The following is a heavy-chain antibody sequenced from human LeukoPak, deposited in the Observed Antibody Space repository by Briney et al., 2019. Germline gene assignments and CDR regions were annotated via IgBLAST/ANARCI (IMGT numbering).Heavy chain of an antibody. J-gene: IGHJ4*02. CDR3: ARGAVGQQLAGRDFDY. D-gene: IGHD6-13*01. CDR1: GFTFSSYD. CDR2: IGTAGDT. Sequence: GGSLRLSCAASGFTFSSYDMHWVRHATGKGLEWVSAIGTAGDTYYPGSVKGRFTISRENAKNSLYLQMNSLRAGDTAVYYCARGAVGQQLAGRDFDYWGQGTLVTVSS. V-gene: IGHV3-13*01.